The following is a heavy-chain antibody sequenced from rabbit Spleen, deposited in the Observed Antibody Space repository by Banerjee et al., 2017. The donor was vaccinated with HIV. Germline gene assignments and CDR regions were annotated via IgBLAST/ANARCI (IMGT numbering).Heavy chain of an antibody. CDR2: IFTSGGST. V-gene: IGHV1S45*01. D-gene: IGHD1-1*01. Sequence: QEQLVESGGGLVKPEGSLTLTCKASGVSFNDKDVMCWVRQAPGKGLEWIGCIFTSGGSTYYASWVNGRFTISKTSSTTVTLQMTSLTAADTATYFCARGDVGGSVSLWGPGTLVTVS. CDR1: GVSFNDKDV. J-gene: IGHJ4*01. CDR3: ARGDVGGSVSL.